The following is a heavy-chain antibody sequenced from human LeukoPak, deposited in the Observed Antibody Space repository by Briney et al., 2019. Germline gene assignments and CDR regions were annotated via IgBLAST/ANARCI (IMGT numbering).Heavy chain of an antibody. CDR2: IIPIFGTA. V-gene: IGHV1-69*13. CDR3: ATHQGRAVTSFDAFDI. J-gene: IGHJ3*02. D-gene: IGHD4-11*01. CDR1: GGTFSSYA. Sequence: ASVKVSCKASGGTFSSYAISWVRQAPGQGLEWMGGIIPIFGTANYAQKFQGRVTITADESTSTAYMELSSLRSEDTAVYYCATHQGRAVTSFDAFDIWGQGTMVTVSS.